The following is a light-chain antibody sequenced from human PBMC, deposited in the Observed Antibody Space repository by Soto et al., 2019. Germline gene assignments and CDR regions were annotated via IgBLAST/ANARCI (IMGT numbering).Light chain of an antibody. J-gene: IGKJ5*01. Sequence: EIVLAHSLPTLSVSPLERATLXCMASQSVSSYLAWYQQKPGQAPRLLIYGASTRANGIPARFSGSGSGTEFTLSINSLQSEDFAVYYCQQYKDWPPITFGQGTRLEIK. CDR2: GAS. CDR3: QQYKDWPPIT. CDR1: QSVSSY. V-gene: IGKV3-15*01.